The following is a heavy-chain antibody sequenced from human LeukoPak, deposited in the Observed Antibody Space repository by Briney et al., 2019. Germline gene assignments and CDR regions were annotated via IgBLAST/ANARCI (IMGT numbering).Heavy chain of an antibody. V-gene: IGHV1-8*01. CDR2: MNPNSGNT. CDR1: GYTFTSYD. Sequence: ASVKVSCKASGYTFTSYDINWVRQATGQGLEWMGWMNPNSGNTGYAQKFQGRVTMTRNTSISTAYMELSSLRSEDTAVYYCARGLLRDYYDSSRWFDPWGQGTLVTVSS. D-gene: IGHD3-22*01. CDR3: ARGLLRDYYDSSRWFDP. J-gene: IGHJ5*02.